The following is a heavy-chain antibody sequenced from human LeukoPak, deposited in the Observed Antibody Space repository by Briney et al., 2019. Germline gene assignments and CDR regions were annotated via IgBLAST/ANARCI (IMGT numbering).Heavy chain of an antibody. CDR3: ARDGCSSTSCRAFDI. CDR2: ISSSGSTI. CDR1: GFTFSDYY. D-gene: IGHD2-2*01. J-gene: IGHJ3*02. Sequence: GGSLRLSCAASGFTFSDYYMSWIRQAPGKGLEWVSYISSSGSTIYYADSVKGRFTISRDNAKNSLYLQMNSLRAEDTAVYYCARDGCSSTSCRAFDIWGQGTMVTVSS. V-gene: IGHV3-11*04.